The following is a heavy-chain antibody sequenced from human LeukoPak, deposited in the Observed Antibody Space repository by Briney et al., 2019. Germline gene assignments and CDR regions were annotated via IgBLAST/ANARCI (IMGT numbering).Heavy chain of an antibody. Sequence: PSETLSLTCTVSGGSISYYYWSWIRQPPGKGLEWIGYAYYSGSTSYNPSLKSRVTISLDTSKHQSSLKLNSVTAADTAVYYCARHAYCGGDCFGGAFEIWGQGTMVTVSS. D-gene: IGHD2-21*02. CDR3: ARHAYCGGDCFGGAFEI. J-gene: IGHJ3*02. CDR1: GGSISYYY. CDR2: AYYSGST. V-gene: IGHV4-59*08.